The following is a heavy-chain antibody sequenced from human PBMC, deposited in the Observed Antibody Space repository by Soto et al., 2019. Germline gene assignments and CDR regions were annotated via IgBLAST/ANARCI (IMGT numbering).Heavy chain of an antibody. CDR2: IIPIFGTA. Sequence: ASVKVSCKASGGTFSSYAISWARQAPGQGLEWMGGIIPIFGTANYAQKFQGRVTITADESTSTAYMELSSLRSEDTAVYYCARSGYSGYELSYNWFDPWGQGTLVTVSS. D-gene: IGHD5-12*01. V-gene: IGHV1-69*13. CDR1: GGTFSSYA. CDR3: ARSGYSGYELSYNWFDP. J-gene: IGHJ5*02.